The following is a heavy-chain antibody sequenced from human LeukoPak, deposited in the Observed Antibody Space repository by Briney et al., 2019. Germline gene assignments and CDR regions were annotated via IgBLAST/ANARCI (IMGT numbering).Heavy chain of an antibody. D-gene: IGHD5/OR15-5a*01. Sequence: GGSLRLSCAASGFTVSSNYMSWVRQAPGKGLEWFSVIYSGGSTYYADSVKGRFTISRDNSKNSLYLQMNSLRADDTAVYYCARVITVYNVYEEVAEYFQYWGQGTLVTVSS. V-gene: IGHV3-53*01. J-gene: IGHJ1*01. CDR3: ARVITVYNVYEEVAEYFQY. CDR1: GFTVSSNY. CDR2: IYSGGST.